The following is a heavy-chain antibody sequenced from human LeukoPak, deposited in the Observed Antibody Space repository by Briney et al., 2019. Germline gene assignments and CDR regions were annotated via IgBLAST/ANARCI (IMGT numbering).Heavy chain of an antibody. CDR2: IVVGSGNT. D-gene: IGHD3-9*01. CDR3: ARGDIMTGYVFDY. J-gene: IGHJ4*02. CDR1: GFTFTSSA. Sequence: TSVKVSCKASGFTFTSSAMQWVRQARGQCLEWIGWIVVGSGNTNYAQKFQERVTITRDMSTSTAYMELSSLRSEDTAVYYCARGDIMTGYVFDYWGQGTLVTVSS. V-gene: IGHV1-58*02.